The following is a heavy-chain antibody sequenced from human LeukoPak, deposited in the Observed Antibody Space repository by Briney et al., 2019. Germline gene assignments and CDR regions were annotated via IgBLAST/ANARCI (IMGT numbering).Heavy chain of an antibody. D-gene: IGHD6-13*01. CDR1: GGSFSGYY. V-gene: IGHV4-34*01. Sequence: PSETLSLTCAVYGGSFSGYYWSWIRQPPGKGLEWIGEINHSGSTNYNPSLKSRVTISVDTSKNQFSLKLSSVTAADTAVYYCARGAYSSSWYWGGIYYYYYGMDVWGQGTTVTVSS. CDR3: ARGAYSSSWYWGGIYYYYYGMDV. CDR2: INHSGST. J-gene: IGHJ6*02.